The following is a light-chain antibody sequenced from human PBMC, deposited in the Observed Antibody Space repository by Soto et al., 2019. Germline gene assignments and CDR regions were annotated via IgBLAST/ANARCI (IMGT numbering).Light chain of an antibody. CDR1: QSVGTY. CDR3: QQYNDWPRS. Sequence: EIVMTPSPATLSVSPGERATLSCRASQSVGTYLAWYQHKPGQAPRLLIYGASTRAAGISPRFSGGGSGPEFTLTIRRLQSEDFAVYYCQQYNDWPRSFGQGTQVGIK. CDR2: GAS. V-gene: IGKV3D-15*01. J-gene: IGKJ1*01.